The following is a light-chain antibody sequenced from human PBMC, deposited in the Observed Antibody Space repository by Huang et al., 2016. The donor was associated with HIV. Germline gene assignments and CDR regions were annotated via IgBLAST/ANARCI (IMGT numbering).Light chain of an antibody. CDR3: QQYDNWPLT. CDR1: LSVSTN. CDR2: GAS. V-gene: IGKV3-15*01. J-gene: IGKJ4*01. Sequence: ERVMTQSPATVSLSPGEGATLSCRASLSVSTNIAWYQQRPGQAPRLIIYGASPRATGIPARFSGGGSGAEFTLTISSLQSEDFAVYYCQQYDNWPLTFGGGTKVQIK.